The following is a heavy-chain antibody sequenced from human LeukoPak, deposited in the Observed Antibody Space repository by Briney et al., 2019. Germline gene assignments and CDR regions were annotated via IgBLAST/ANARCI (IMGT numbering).Heavy chain of an antibody. Sequence: GGSLRLSCAGSGFIFSSYGMHWVRQAPGKGLEWVTFISYDGNTDYYADSVKGRFTISRDNSKSTVYLEMNSLSTEDTAVYYCARDPTLVGLHTHWGQGTLVTVSS. D-gene: IGHD3-3*01. CDR2: ISYDGNTD. J-gene: IGHJ4*02. V-gene: IGHV3-30*03. CDR3: ARDPTLVGLHTH. CDR1: GFIFSSYG.